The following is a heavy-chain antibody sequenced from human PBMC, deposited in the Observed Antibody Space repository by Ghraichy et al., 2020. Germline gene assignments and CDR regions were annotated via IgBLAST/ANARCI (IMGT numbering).Heavy chain of an antibody. J-gene: IGHJ3*02. V-gene: IGHV6-1*01. CDR2: TYYRSKWYN. Sequence: SQTLSLTCAISGDSVSSNSAAWNWIRQSPSRGLEWLGRTYYRSKWYNDYAVSAKSRITINPDTSKNQFSLQLNSVTPEDTAVYYCARRYCSSTSCFEDAFDIWGQGTMVTVSS. CDR1: GDSVSSNSAA. D-gene: IGHD2-2*01. CDR3: ARRYCSSTSCFEDAFDI.